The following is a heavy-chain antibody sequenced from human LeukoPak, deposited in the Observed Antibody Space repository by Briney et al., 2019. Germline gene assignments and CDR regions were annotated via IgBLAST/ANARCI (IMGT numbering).Heavy chain of an antibody. CDR2: IKQDGSEK. Sequence: GGSLRLSCAASGFTFSSYWMSWVRQAPGKGLEWVANIKQDGSEKYYVDSVKGRFTISRDNAKNSLYLQMNSLRAEDTAVYYCARDRGPLIAAESPSFDYWGQGTLVTVSS. CDR1: GFTFSSYW. J-gene: IGHJ4*02. V-gene: IGHV3-7*01. CDR3: ARDRGPLIAAESPSFDY. D-gene: IGHD6-13*01.